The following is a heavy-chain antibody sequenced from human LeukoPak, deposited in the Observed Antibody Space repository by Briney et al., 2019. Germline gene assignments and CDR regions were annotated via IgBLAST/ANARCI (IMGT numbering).Heavy chain of an antibody. J-gene: IGHJ4*02. CDR2: IYPCDSDT. Sequence: GESLKISCKGSGYSFTSYWIGWVRQMPGKGLEWMGIIYPCDSDTRYSPSFQGQVTISADKSISTAYLQWSSLKASDTAMYYCARSPAYYYDSSGYYYYWGQGTLVTVSS. CDR1: GYSFTSYW. V-gene: IGHV5-51*01. D-gene: IGHD3-22*01. CDR3: ARSPAYYYDSSGYYYY.